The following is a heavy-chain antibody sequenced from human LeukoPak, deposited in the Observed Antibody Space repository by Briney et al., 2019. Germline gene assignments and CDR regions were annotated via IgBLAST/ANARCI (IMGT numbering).Heavy chain of an antibody. V-gene: IGHV3-9*01. D-gene: IGHD3-3*01. J-gene: IGHJ3*01. CDR2: ISWNSETI. Sequence: GRSLTLSCAASGFNFADYAMHWVRQVPGKCLEWVSVISWNSETIQYADSVKGRFTISRDNADNSLYLQMSSLRADDTAEYYCARGLTYYDLWSGSYPLLNDAFDLWGQGTMVTVSS. CDR3: ARGLTYYDLWSGSYPLLNDAFDL. CDR1: GFNFADYA.